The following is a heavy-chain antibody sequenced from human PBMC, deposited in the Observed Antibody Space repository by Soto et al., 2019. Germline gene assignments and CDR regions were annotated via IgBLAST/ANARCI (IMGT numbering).Heavy chain of an antibody. CDR2: IIPILGIA. D-gene: IGHD6-6*01. V-gene: IGHV1-69*02. Sequence: ASVKVSCKASGGTFSSYTISWVRQAPGQGLEWMGRIIPILGIANYAQKFQGRVTITADKSTSTAYMELSSLRSEDTAVYYCARSYSSSSLYYYYGMDVWGQGTTVTVSS. J-gene: IGHJ6*02. CDR1: GGTFSSYT. CDR3: ARSYSSSSLYYYYGMDV.